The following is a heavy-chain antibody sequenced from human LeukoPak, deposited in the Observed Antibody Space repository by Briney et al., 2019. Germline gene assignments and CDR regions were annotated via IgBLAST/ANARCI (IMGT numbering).Heavy chain of an antibody. D-gene: IGHD3/OR15-3a*01. CDR3: ARGIFGPTPPHDA. Sequence: ASVKVSCKASGYTFTCYYMHWVRQAPGQGLEWMGWINPNSGGTNYAQKFQGWVTMTRDTSISTAYMELSRLRSDDTAVYYCARGIFGPTPPHDAWGQGTLVTVSS. V-gene: IGHV1-2*04. CDR1: GYTFTCYY. CDR2: INPNSGGT. J-gene: IGHJ5*02.